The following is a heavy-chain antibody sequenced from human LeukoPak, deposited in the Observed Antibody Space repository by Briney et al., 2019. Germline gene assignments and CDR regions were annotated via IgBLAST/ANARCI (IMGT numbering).Heavy chain of an antibody. CDR2: ISFDGTNK. V-gene: IGHV3-30*18. CDR1: GFTFSTYG. J-gene: IGHJ4*02. D-gene: IGHD3-22*01. Sequence: GGSLRLSCAVSGFTFSTYGMHWVRQAPGKGLEWVAVISFDGTNKFYADSVKGRFTISRDNSKNALYLQMNSLRAEDTAVYYCAKGGYYERPWYFDYWGQGTLVTVSS. CDR3: AKGGYYERPWYFDY.